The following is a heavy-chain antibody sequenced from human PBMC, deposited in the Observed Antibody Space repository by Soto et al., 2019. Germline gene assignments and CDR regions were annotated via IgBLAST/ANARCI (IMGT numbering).Heavy chain of an antibody. CDR3: ARVGYCGGDCYAGLDY. Sequence: ASVKVSCKASGYTFTGYYMHWVRQAPGQGLEWMGWINPNSGGTNCAQKFQGRVTMTRDTSISTAYMELSRLRSDDTAVYYCARVGYCGGDCYAGLDYWGQGTLVTVSS. V-gene: IGHV1-2*02. J-gene: IGHJ4*02. CDR1: GYTFTGYY. CDR2: INPNSGGT. D-gene: IGHD2-21*02.